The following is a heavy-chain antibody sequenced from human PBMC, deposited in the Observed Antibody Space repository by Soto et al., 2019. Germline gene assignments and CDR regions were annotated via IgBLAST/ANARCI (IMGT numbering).Heavy chain of an antibody. V-gene: IGHV3-23*01. CDR3: AKDPTSSSGWLDAFDI. CDR1: GFTFSSYA. J-gene: IGHJ3*02. CDR2: ISGSGGST. D-gene: IGHD6-19*01. Sequence: PGGSLRLSCAASGFTFSSYAMSWVRQAPGKGLEWVSAISGSGGSTYYADSVKGRFTIPRDNSKNTLYLQMNSLRAEDTAVYYCAKDPTSSSGWLDAFDIWGQGTMVTVSS.